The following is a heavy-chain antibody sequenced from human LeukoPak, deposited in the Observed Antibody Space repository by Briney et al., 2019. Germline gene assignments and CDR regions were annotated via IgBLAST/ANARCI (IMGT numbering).Heavy chain of an antibody. Sequence: PGGSLRLSCAASGFTFSSYSMNWVRQAPGKGLEWVSSISSSSSYIYYADSVKGRFTISRDNAKNSLLLQMNSLRAEDMAVYYCAREMSESNGMDVWGQGTTVTVSS. V-gene: IGHV3-21*01. CDR2: ISSSSSYI. J-gene: IGHJ6*02. CDR3: AREMSESNGMDV. CDR1: GFTFSSYS. D-gene: IGHD4-4*01.